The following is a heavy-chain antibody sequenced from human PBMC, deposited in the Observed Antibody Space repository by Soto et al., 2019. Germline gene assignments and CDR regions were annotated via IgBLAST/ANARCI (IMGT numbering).Heavy chain of an antibody. D-gene: IGHD3-22*01. Sequence: PSETLSLTCTVSGGSISSGNYYWTWIRQPPGKGLEWIGYISHTESTYYNPSLESRITLSVDTSKNQFSLKLSSVTAADTAVYYFARAYDSLDRYIWFDPWGQGTLVTVSS. CDR1: GGSISSGNYY. V-gene: IGHV4-30-4*01. J-gene: IGHJ5*02. CDR2: ISHTEST. CDR3: ARAYDSLDRYIWFDP.